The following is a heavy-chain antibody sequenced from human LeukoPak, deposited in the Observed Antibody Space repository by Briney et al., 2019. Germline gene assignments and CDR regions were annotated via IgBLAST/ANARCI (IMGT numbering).Heavy chain of an antibody. CDR2: MNPNTGDT. J-gene: IGHJ4*02. CDR3: ARESHETREDY. D-gene: IGHD1-1*01. V-gene: IGHV1-8*02. CDR1: GYSFTSYG. Sequence: ASVKVSCKASGYSFTSYGITWVRQASGQGLEWMGWMNPNTGDTGYAQKFQGRVTMTRDISISTAYMELRGLRSDDTAMYYCARESHETREDYWGQGTLVTVSS.